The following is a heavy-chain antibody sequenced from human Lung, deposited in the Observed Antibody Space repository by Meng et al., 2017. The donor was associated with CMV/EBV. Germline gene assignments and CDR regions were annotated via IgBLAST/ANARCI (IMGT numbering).Heavy chain of an antibody. V-gene: IGHV1-69*10. CDR3: ARTLGSYYDY. Sequence: VACKASVGPLSSYALSWVRQAPGQGLEWMGDIIPILGIVNYAQKFRGRVTITADRATGTAYMELSSLRSEDTAVYYCARTLGSYYDYWGQGTLVTVSS. J-gene: IGHJ4*02. D-gene: IGHD1-26*01. CDR1: VGPLSSYA. CDR2: IIPILGIV.